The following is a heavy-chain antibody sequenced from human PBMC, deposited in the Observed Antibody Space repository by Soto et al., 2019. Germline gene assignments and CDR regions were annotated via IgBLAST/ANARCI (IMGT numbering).Heavy chain of an antibody. CDR1: GFTFSSYA. Sequence: EVQLLESGGGLVQPGGSLRLSCAASGFTFSSYAMNWVRQAAGEGLEWVSGISWNSGSIGYADSVKGRFTISRDNAKNSLYLQMNSLRAEDTALYYCAKEGGGYDYGAFDIWGQGTMVTVSS. D-gene: IGHD5-12*01. J-gene: IGHJ3*02. CDR3: AKEGGGYDYGAFDI. V-gene: IGHV3-9*01. CDR2: ISWNSGSI.